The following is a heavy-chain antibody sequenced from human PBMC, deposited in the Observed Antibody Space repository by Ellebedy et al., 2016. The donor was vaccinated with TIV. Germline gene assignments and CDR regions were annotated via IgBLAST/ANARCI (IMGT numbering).Heavy chain of an antibody. CDR2: IHHRGST. CDR3: ATSDLNEGLRLDY. D-gene: IGHD5/OR15-5a*01. Sequence: LRLSCTVSGYSITSSYYWGWIRPPPGKGLEWIGSIHHRGSTSYNPSLKSRVTLSVDTSKNQFSLKLTAMTAADTAVYYCATSDLNEGLRLDYWGQGTLVSVSS. V-gene: IGHV4-38-2*02. J-gene: IGHJ4*02. CDR1: GYSITSSYY.